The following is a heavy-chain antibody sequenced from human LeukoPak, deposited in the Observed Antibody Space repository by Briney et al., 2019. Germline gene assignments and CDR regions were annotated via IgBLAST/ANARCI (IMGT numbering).Heavy chain of an antibody. D-gene: IGHD3-16*01. CDR3: ARDGVENGPPDY. CDR1: GFTFSSYA. J-gene: IGHJ4*02. V-gene: IGHV3-30*04. Sequence: GALRLSCAASGFTFSSYAMHWVRQAPGKGLEGVAVITYDGSNKYYADSVKGRFTISRDNSKNTLNLQMNSLRAEDTAVYYCARDGVENGPPDYWGQGTLVTVSS. CDR2: ITYDGSNK.